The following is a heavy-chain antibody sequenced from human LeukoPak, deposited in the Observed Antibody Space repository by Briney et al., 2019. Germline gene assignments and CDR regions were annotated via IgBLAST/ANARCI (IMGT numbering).Heavy chain of an antibody. CDR3: GRPRYLEELPCEFFDR. Sequence: GGSLRLSCAPSVFTFENYPMSGVRQVPGKGLEWVSAVSAGVITHYGDPVTGLFTLSKNNSRKTLYPAMDNLRVQDTPRYYCGRPRYLEELPCEFFDRWGQGTLVTASS. CDR2: VSAGVIT. CDR1: VFTFENYP. D-gene: IGHD4-23*01. J-gene: IGHJ4*02. V-gene: IGHV3-23*01.